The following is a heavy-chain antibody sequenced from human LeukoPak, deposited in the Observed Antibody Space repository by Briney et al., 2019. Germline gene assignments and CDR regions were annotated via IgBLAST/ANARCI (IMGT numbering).Heavy chain of an antibody. J-gene: IGHJ6*03. Sequence: GGPLRLSCAASGFSFSDYNMNWVRQAPGKGLEWVAYISSSSPTTHYADSVTGRFSISRDNAKSSLYLQMNSLRVEDTAVYYCARRHYSSSWISYYYYYMDVWGKGTTVTVSS. CDR1: GFSFSDYN. CDR3: ARRHYSSSWISYYYYYMDV. D-gene: IGHD6-13*01. V-gene: IGHV3-48*01. CDR2: ISSSSPTT.